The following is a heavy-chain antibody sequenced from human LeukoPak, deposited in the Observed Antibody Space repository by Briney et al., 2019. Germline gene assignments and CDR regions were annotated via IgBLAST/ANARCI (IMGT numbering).Heavy chain of an antibody. CDR3: VRVGVWAAGRFWLDY. Sequence: GGSLRLSCAASGFTFSSYWMSWVRQAPGKGLEWVANIKQDGSEKNYLDSVKGRFTTSRDNAKNSLYLQMNSLRAEDAAVFYCVRVGVWAAGRFWLDYWGQGTLVTVSS. CDR2: IKQDGSEK. V-gene: IGHV3-7*01. J-gene: IGHJ4*02. D-gene: IGHD6-13*01. CDR1: GFTFSSYW.